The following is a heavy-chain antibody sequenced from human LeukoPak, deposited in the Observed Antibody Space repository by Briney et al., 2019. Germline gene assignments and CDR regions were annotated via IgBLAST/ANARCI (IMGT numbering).Heavy chain of an antibody. CDR1: GGSFSGYY. CDR3: ARGGLNSNYFDS. Sequence: SETLSLTCAAYGGSFSGYYWSWVRQPPGRGLEWIGEINDSGSTKYIPSLKSRVTISVDTSKNQFSLEVTSVTAADTAVYYCARGGLNSNYFDSWGQGTLVTISS. CDR2: INDSGST. J-gene: IGHJ4*02. V-gene: IGHV4-34*01. D-gene: IGHD4-11*01.